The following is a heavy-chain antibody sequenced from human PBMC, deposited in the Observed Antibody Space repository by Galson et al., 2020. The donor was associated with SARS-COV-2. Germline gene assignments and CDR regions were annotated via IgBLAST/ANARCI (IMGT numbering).Heavy chain of an antibody. CDR3: ARHVPITIVGVAIIGWVDP. Sequence: ETSETLSLTCTVSGGSISSYYWSWIRQPPGKGLEWIGYIYYSGSTNYNPSLKSRVTISVDTSKNQFSLKLSSVTAADTAVYYCARHVPITIVGVAIIGWVDPWGQGTLVTVSS. J-gene: IGHJ5*02. V-gene: IGHV4-59*08. CDR2: IYYSGST. D-gene: IGHD3-3*01. CDR1: GGSISSYY.